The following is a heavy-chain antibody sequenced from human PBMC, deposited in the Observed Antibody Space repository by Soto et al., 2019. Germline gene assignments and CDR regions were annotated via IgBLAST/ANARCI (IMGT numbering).Heavy chain of an antibody. Sequence: GGSLRLSCAASGFTFSSYGMHWVRQAPGKGLEWVAVIWYDGSNKYYADSVKGRFTISRDNSKNTLYLQMNSLRAEDTAVYYCAKVADYGAQPFDYWGQGTLVTVSS. CDR1: GFTFSSYG. CDR2: IWYDGSNK. J-gene: IGHJ4*02. V-gene: IGHV3-33*06. D-gene: IGHD4-17*01. CDR3: AKVADYGAQPFDY.